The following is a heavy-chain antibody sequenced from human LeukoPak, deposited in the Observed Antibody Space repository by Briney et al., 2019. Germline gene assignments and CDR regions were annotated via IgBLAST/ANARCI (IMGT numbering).Heavy chain of an antibody. CDR2: IYPGDSDS. V-gene: IGHV5-51*01. CDR1: GYRFTTYW. CDR3: ARRHRYCSSTSCYVVDY. D-gene: IGHD2-2*01. J-gene: IGHJ4*02. Sequence: GGSLKISCKGSGYRFTTYWIGWVRQMPGKGLEWMGIIYPGDSDSRHSPSFQGQVTFSADKSISTAYLQWSSLKASDTAMYYCARRHRYCSSTSCYVVDYWGQGTLVTVPS.